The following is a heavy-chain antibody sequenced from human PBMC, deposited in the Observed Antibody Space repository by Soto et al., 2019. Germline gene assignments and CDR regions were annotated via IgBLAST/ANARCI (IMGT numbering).Heavy chain of an antibody. J-gene: IGHJ6*02. D-gene: IGHD2-2*01. Sequence: GGSLRLSCAASGFTFSSYSMNWVRQAPGKGLEWVSSISSSSSYIYYADSVKGRFTISRDNAKNSLYLQMNSLRAEDTAVYYCARLTCSSTSCQTYYYYYYGMDVWGQATNVTVSS. CDR2: ISSSSSYI. CDR3: ARLTCSSTSCQTYYYYYYGMDV. V-gene: IGHV3-21*01. CDR1: GFTFSSYS.